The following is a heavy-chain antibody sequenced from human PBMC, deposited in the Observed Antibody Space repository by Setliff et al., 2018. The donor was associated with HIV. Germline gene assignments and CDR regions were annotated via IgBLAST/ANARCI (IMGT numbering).Heavy chain of an antibody. J-gene: IGHJ4*02. CDR3: ARHDSGGYYSLDY. CDR1: GFSISSRYY. D-gene: IGHD3-22*01. Sequence: SETLSLTCDVSGFSISSRYYWGWIRQSPGKGLEWIGNIYHTGSSYYNPSLNDRVTISVDTSKNQFSLKLSSVTAADTTVYYCARHDSGGYYSLDYWGQGTLVTVSS. CDR2: IYHTGSS. V-gene: IGHV4-38-2*01.